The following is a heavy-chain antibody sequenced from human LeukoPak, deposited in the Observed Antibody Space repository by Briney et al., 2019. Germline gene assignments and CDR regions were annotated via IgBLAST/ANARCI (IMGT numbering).Heavy chain of an antibody. V-gene: IGHV5-51*01. CDR3: ARQSGGRRGNY. CDR1: GFIFTSYW. CDR2: INPGDSDT. Sequence: GESLKISCKGSGFIFTSYWLGWVRPLPGKGLEWMGIINPGDSDTRYSPSFQGQVTISVDQSISTAYLQWSSLKASDTAMYYCARQSGGRRGNYWGQGTLVTVSS. D-gene: IGHD1-26*01. J-gene: IGHJ4*02.